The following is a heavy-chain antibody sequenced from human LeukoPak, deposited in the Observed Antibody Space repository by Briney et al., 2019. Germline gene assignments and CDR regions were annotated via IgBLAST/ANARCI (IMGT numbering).Heavy chain of an antibody. CDR3: ARGGYFPSLGAFDI. Sequence: GGSLRLSCAASGFTFSSYAMHWVRQAPGKGLEWVAVISYDGSNKYYADSVKGRFTISRDNSKNTLYLQMNSLRAEDTAVYYCARGGYFPSLGAFDIWGQGTMVTVSS. CDR1: GFTFSSYA. D-gene: IGHD3-22*01. V-gene: IGHV3-30*04. CDR2: ISYDGSNK. J-gene: IGHJ3*02.